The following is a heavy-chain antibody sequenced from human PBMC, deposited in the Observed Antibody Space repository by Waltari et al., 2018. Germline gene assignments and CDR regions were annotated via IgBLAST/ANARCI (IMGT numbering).Heavy chain of an antibody. CDR1: GFSFSTYV. V-gene: IGHV3-23*01. D-gene: IGHD7-27*01. J-gene: IGHJ4*02. CDR2: ISDAGGII. Sequence: EVQLLESGGGLVQPGGSLRLSCAACGFSFSTYVMNWVRQAPGKGLEWVSSISDAGGIINYADSVKGRFTISRDNSKNTLYLQMNSLRVEDTAVYYCARGSGVDSWGQGTLVTVSS. CDR3: ARGSGVDS.